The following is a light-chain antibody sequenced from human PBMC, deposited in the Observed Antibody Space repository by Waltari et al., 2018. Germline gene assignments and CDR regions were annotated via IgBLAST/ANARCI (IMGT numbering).Light chain of an antibody. Sequence: SSELTQDPAVSVALGQTVRITCQGASLRTSYASWSQQKSGQAPILVLFGKNKRPSGIPDRFSGYNSETTTSLTITGAQAEDEADYYCSSRDSSASHVLFAGGTKLTVL. CDR2: GKN. J-gene: IGLJ2*01. CDR3: SSRDSSASHVL. V-gene: IGLV3-19*01. CDR1: SLRTSY.